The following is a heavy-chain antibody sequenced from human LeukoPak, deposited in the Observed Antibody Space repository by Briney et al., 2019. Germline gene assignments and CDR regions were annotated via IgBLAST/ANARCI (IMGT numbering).Heavy chain of an antibody. J-gene: IGHJ4*02. V-gene: IGHV4-34*01. Sequence: PSETQSLTCTVSGGSISNNYWSWLRQPPGKGLEWIGEINHSGSTNYNPSLKSRVTISVDTSKNQFSLKLSSVTAADTAVYYCARAGYCSGGSCYNVSYYFDYWGQGTLVTVSS. CDR1: GGSISNNY. CDR3: ARAGYCSGGSCYNVSYYFDY. D-gene: IGHD2-15*01. CDR2: INHSGST.